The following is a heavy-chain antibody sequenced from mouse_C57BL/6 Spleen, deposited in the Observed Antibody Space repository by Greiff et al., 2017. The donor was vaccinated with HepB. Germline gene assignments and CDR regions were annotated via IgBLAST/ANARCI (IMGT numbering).Heavy chain of an antibody. D-gene: IGHD1-1*01. CDR1: GYTFTSYW. CDR2: IYPGSGST. CDR3: ASVYGSSFLFDY. Sequence: QVQLKQPGAELVKPGASVKMSCKASGYTFTSYWITWVKQRPGQGLEWIGDIYPGSGSTNYNEKFKSKATLTVDTSSSTAYMQLSSLTSEDSAVYYCASVYGSSFLFDYWGQGTTLTVSS. V-gene: IGHV1-55*01. J-gene: IGHJ2*01.